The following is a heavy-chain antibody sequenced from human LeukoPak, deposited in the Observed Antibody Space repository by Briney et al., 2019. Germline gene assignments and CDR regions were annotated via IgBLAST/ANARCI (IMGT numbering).Heavy chain of an antibody. CDR1: GFTFSSYS. V-gene: IGHV3-48*01. J-gene: IGHJ4*02. CDR3: ARDTKYAFDN. D-gene: IGHD2-2*01. CDR2: IGISSGNT. Sequence: GGSLRLSCAASGFTFSSYSMNWVRQAPGKGLEWISYIGISSGNTKYADSVKGRFTISGDKAKNSVNLQMNSLRVEDTAVYYCARDTKYAFDNWGQGTLVTVSS.